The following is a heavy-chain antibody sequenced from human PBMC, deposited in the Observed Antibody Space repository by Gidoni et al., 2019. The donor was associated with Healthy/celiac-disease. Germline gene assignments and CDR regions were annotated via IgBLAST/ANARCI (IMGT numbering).Heavy chain of an antibody. CDR3: AREYYYDSSGFDFDY. CDR2: ISSSGSTI. D-gene: IGHD3-22*01. V-gene: IGHV3-48*02. CDR1: GFTFSRYC. Sequence: EVQLVESGGGLVQPGGSLRLSCAASGFTFSRYCMNWVRQAQGKGLEWVSYISSSGSTIYYADSVKGRFTISRDNAKNSLYLQMNSLRDEDTAVYYCAREYYYDSSGFDFDYWGQGTLVTVSS. J-gene: IGHJ4*02.